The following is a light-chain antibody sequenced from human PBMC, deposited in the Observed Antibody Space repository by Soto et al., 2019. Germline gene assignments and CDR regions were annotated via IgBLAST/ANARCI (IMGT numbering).Light chain of an antibody. CDR2: DAS. J-gene: IGKJ2*01. Sequence: DIQMTQSPSTLSASIGDRVTITCRARQSISTYLTWYQQKPGKAPKLLIYDASSLGSEVPSRFSGSGSGTEFTLTISSLQPDDFATYYCQQYNTNFGQGTKLEMK. CDR3: QQYNTN. CDR1: QSISTY. V-gene: IGKV1-5*01.